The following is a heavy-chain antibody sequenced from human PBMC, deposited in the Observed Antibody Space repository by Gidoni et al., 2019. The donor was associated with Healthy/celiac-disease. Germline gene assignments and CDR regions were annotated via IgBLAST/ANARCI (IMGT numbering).Heavy chain of an antibody. CDR2: MKPNSGNT. CDR3: ARGGAAEEKDDAFDI. Sequence: QVQLVQSGAEVKKPVASVKVSCKASGYTFTSYDIHWVRQATGQGLEWMGWMKPNSGNTGYAQKLQGRVTMTRNTSISTDYMELSSLRSEDTAVYYCARGGAAEEKDDAFDIWGQGTMVTVSA. D-gene: IGHD6-13*01. J-gene: IGHJ3*02. CDR1: GYTFTSYD. V-gene: IGHV1-8*01.